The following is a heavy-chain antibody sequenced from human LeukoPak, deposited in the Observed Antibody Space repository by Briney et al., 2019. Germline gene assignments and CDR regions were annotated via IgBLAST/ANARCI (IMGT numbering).Heavy chain of an antibody. V-gene: IGHV4-39*01. J-gene: IGHJ4*02. CDR3: GYYYDSSGYYSEY. CDR2: IYYTGRT. D-gene: IGHD3-22*01. Sequence: PSETLSLTCTVSGASISRHNYYWGWIRQPPGKELECIGTIYYTGRTYYNPSLKSRVTISVDTSKNQFSLKLSSVTAADTAVYYCGYYYDSSGYYSEYWGQGTLVTVSS. CDR1: GASISRHNYY.